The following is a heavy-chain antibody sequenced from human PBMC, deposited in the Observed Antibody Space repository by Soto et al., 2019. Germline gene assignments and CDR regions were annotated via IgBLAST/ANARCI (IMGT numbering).Heavy chain of an antibody. CDR1: GFTFSSYW. CDR3: ARDNWFDP. V-gene: IGHV3-74*01. J-gene: IGHJ5*02. Sequence: HPGGSLRLSCAASGFTFSSYWMHWVRQAPGKGLVRVPRINSDGSRTSYADSVKGRFTISRDNAKNTLYLQMNSLRAEDTAVYYCARDNWFDPWGQGTLVTVSS. CDR2: INSDGSRT.